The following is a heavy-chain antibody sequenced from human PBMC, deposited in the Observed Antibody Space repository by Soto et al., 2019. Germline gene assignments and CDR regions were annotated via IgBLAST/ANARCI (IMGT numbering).Heavy chain of an antibody. Sequence: EVQLVESGGGLVQPGGSLRLSCEASGFTFGTYWMTWVRQPPGKGLECVADIKPDGSERYYVDSVKGRFTISRDNAKNSLSPHMKRLRAVDTAVDYGATDLYGEQWWGQGTVVTGSS. CDR1: GFTFGTYW. CDR3: ATDLYGEQW. V-gene: IGHV3-7*04. CDR2: IKPDGSER. J-gene: IGHJ4*02. D-gene: IGHD3-10*01.